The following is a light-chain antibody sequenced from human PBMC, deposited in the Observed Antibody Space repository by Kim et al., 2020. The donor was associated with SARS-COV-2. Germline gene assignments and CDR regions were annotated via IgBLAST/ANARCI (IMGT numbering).Light chain of an antibody. CDR3: QQRTGWPPALT. Sequence: PGEGASLSCRASHSVDINLAWYQQTPGQPPRLLIYDAAIRATGVPPRFSGSGSGTDFTLTISSLEAEDFAVYYCQQRTGWPPALTFGGGTKVEI. J-gene: IGKJ4*01. V-gene: IGKV3-11*01. CDR2: DAA. CDR1: HSVDIN.